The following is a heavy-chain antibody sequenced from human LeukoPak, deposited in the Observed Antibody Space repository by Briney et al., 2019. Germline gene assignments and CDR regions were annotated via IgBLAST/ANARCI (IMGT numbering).Heavy chain of an antibody. V-gene: IGHV3-7*04. CDR2: IKRDGSEK. D-gene: IGHD5-12*01. Sequence: GGSLRLTCAASGFRFSDFWMTWVRQAPGKGLESVANIKRDGSEKFYVDSVKGRFTISRDNAQNSLYLQMNSLRAEDTAVYFCARDAGNSGYDLFDYWGQGTLVTVSS. J-gene: IGHJ4*02. CDR1: GFRFSDFW. CDR3: ARDAGNSGYDLFDY.